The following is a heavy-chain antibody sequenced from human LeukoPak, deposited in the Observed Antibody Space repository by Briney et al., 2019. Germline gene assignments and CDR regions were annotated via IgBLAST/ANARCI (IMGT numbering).Heavy chain of an antibody. J-gene: IGHJ6*02. Sequence: SETLSLTCTVSGGSISSGSYYWSWIRQPAGKGLEWIGRIYTSGSTNYNPSLKSRVTISVDTSKNQFSLKLSSMTAADTAVYYCARQYRPDPFDYYYGMDVWGQGTTVTVSS. CDR3: ARQYRPDPFDYYYGMDV. CDR1: GGSISSGSYY. CDR2: IYTSGST. D-gene: IGHD1-14*01. V-gene: IGHV4-61*02.